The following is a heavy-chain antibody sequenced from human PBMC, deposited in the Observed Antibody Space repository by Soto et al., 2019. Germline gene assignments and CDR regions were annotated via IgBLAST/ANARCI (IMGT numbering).Heavy chain of an antibody. J-gene: IGHJ6*02. CDR1: GYTFTGYY. Sequence: QVQLVQSGAEVKKPGASVKVSCKASGYTFTGYYMHWVRQAPGQGLEWMGWINPNSGGTNYAQKFQGWVTMTRDTSISTAYMERSRLRSDDTAVYYCARDHGDSSGWYRNYYYGMDVWGQGTTVTVSS. CDR3: ARDHGDSSGWYRNYYYGMDV. D-gene: IGHD6-19*01. CDR2: INPNSGGT. V-gene: IGHV1-2*04.